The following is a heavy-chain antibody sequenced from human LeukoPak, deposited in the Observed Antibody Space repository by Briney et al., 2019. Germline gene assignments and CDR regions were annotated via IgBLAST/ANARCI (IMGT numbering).Heavy chain of an antibody. CDR3: ARAYSYGLNWFDP. J-gene: IGHJ5*02. CDR1: GGSISSYY. D-gene: IGHD5-18*01. V-gene: IGHV4-59*01. CDR2: IYYSGST. Sequence: SETLSLTCTVSGGSISSYYWSWIRQPPGKGLEWIGYIYYSGSTNYNPSLKSRVTISVDTSKNQFSLKLSSVTAADTAVYYCARAYSYGLNWFDPWGQGTLVTVSS.